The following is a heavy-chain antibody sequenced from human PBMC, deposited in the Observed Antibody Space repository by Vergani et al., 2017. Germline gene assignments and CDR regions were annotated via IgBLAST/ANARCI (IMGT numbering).Heavy chain of an antibody. V-gene: IGHV3-23*01. D-gene: IGHD3-9*01. CDR3: ARDGAPYYDILTGYYRGNYFDY. Sequence: EVQLLESGGGLVQPGGSLRLSCAASGFTFSSYAMSWVRQAPGKGLEWVSAISGSGGSTYYADSVKGRFTISRDNSKNTLYLQMNSLRAEDTAVYYCARDGAPYYDILTGYYRGNYFDYWGQGTLVTVSS. CDR1: GFTFSSYA. CDR2: ISGSGGST. J-gene: IGHJ4*02.